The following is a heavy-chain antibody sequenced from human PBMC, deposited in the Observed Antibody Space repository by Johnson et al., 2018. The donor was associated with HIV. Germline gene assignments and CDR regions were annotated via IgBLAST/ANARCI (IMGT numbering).Heavy chain of an antibody. CDR1: GFTFDDYA. CDR2: ISWNSGST. D-gene: IGHD1-1*01. CDR3: ARAEPWDRRHYAFDI. J-gene: IGHJ3*02. Sequence: VQLVESGGGLVQPGRSLRLSCAASGFTFDDYAMHWVRQAPGKGLEWVSGISWNSGSTYYADSVKGRFTISRDNSKNTVYLQMNSLRAEDTAVYYCARAEPWDRRHYAFDIWGQGTVVTVSS. V-gene: IGHV3-9*01.